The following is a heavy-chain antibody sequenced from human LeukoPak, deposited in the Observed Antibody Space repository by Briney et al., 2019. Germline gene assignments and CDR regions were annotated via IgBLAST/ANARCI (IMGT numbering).Heavy chain of an antibody. CDR1: GYTFTDYY. D-gene: IGHD1-26*01. J-gene: IGHJ4*02. V-gene: IGHV1-2*02. CDR3: ASQGGVGAAGTFDY. Sequence: ASVKVSCKASGYTFTDYYIHWVRQAPGQGLEWMGWINHNSGGTDYAQKFQGRVTMTRGTSISTAYMELSRLRSDDTAVYYCASQGGVGAAGTFDYWGQGTLVTVSS. CDR2: INHNSGGT.